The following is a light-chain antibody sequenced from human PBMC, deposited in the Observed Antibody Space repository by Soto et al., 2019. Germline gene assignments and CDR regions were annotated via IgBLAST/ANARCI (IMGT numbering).Light chain of an antibody. Sequence: DIQMTQSPSTLSASVGDRVTITCRAGQSISTWLAWYQQKPGKAPKLLIYDASSLESGVPSRFSGSGSWTEFTLTISSLQPDDFATYYCQQYNTYPFTFGQGTKLEIK. J-gene: IGKJ2*01. CDR1: QSISTW. CDR3: QQYNTYPFT. V-gene: IGKV1-5*01. CDR2: DAS.